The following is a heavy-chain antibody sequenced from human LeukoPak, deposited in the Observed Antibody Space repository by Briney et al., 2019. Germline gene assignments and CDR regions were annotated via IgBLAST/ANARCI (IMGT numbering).Heavy chain of an antibody. D-gene: IGHD3/OR15-3a*01. CDR3: ATGPVAWTAGFDY. Sequence: ASVKVSCKVSGYTVTELSMQWVRQAPGKGLEWMGGFDPEDGEKMYAQKFQGRVTMTEGTSTDTAYMELSSLRSEDTAVYYCATGPVAWTAGFDYWGQGTLVTVS. CDR2: FDPEDGEK. J-gene: IGHJ4*02. V-gene: IGHV1-24*01. CDR1: GYTVTELS.